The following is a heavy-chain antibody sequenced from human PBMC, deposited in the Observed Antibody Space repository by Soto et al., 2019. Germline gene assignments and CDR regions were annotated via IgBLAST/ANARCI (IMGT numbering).Heavy chain of an antibody. D-gene: IGHD1-26*01. CDR1: GGSFSGYY. Sequence: PSETLSLTCAVYGGSFSGYYWSWIRQPPGKGLEWIGEINHSGSTNYNPSLKSRVTISVDTSKNQFSLKLSSVTAADTAVYYCASVGVPISYYYYYMDVWGKGTTVTVSS. CDR2: INHSGST. CDR3: ASVGVPISYYYYYMDV. J-gene: IGHJ6*03. V-gene: IGHV4-34*01.